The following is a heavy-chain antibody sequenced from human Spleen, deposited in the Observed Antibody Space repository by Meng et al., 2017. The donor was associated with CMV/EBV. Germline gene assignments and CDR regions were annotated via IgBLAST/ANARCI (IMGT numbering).Heavy chain of an antibody. Sequence: SETLSLTCAVYGGSFSGYYLSWIRQSPGKGLEWIGSIYYSGSTYYNPSLKSRVTISVDTSKNQFSLKLSSVTAADTAVYYCARGLRGSGYDYGMGYWGQGTLVTVSS. D-gene: IGHD5-12*01. CDR2: IYYSGST. CDR3: ARGLRGSGYDYGMGY. J-gene: IGHJ4*02. V-gene: IGHV4-34*01. CDR1: GGSFSGYY.